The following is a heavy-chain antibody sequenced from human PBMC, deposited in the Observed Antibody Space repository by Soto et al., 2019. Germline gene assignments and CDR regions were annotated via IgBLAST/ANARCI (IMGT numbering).Heavy chain of an antibody. V-gene: IGHV4-59*08. CDR1: GGSISSYY. CDR3: ARHDDHAANVDY. D-gene: IGHD5-18*01. Sequence: SETLSLTCTVSGGSISSYYWSWIRQPPGKGLEWIGYIYYSGSTNYNPSLKSRVTISVDTSKNQFSLKLSSVTAADTAVYYCARHDDHAANVDYWGQGTLVTVSS. J-gene: IGHJ4*02. CDR2: IYYSGST.